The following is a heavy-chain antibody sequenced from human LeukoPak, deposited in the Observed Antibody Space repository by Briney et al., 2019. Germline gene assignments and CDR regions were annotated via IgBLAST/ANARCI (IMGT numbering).Heavy chain of an antibody. Sequence: GESLRISCKGSGYSFTSNWISWVRQMPGKGLEWMGRIDPSDSYTNYSSSFQGHVTISADKSISTAYLQWSSLKASDTAMYYCARHWNTAMALFDYWGQGTLVTVSS. CDR2: IDPSDSYT. J-gene: IGHJ4*02. D-gene: IGHD5-18*01. V-gene: IGHV5-10-1*01. CDR3: ARHWNTAMALFDY. CDR1: GYSFTSNW.